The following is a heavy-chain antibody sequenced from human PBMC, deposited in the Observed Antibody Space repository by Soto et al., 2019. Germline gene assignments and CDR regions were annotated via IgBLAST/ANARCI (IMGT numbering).Heavy chain of an antibody. CDR2: IYYSGST. CDR3: ARVEGY. V-gene: IGHV4-31*01. CDR1: GGSISSGEYY. J-gene: IGHJ4*02. Sequence: QVQLQESGPGLVKPSQTLSLTCTVSGGSISSGEYYWSWIRQHPGKGLEWIGYIYYSGSTYYNSXLXSPXTISRDTSKNQFSLKLSSVTAADTAVYYCARVEGYWGQGIPVTVSS.